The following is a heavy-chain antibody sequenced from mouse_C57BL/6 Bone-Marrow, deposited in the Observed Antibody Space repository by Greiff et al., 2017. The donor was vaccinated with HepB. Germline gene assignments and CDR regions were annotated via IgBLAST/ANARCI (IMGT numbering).Heavy chain of an antibody. D-gene: IGHD2-3*01. J-gene: IGHJ1*03. CDR3: ARRNGCYVYWYFDV. Sequence: QVQLQQPGAELVMPGASVKLSCKASGYTFTSYWMHWVKQRPGQGLEWIGEIDPSDSYTNYNQKFKGKSTLTVDKSSSTAYMQLSSLTSEDSSVYYGARRNGCYVYWYFDVWGTGTTVTVTS. V-gene: IGHV1-69*01. CDR1: GYTFTSYW. CDR2: IDPSDSYT.